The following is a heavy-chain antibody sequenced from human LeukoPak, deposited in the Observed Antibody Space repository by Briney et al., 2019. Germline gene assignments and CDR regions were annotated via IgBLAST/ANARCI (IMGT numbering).Heavy chain of an antibody. Sequence: GGSLRLSCAASGFTFSSYGMHWVRQAPGKGLEWVAVISYDGSNKYYADSVKGRFTISRDNSKNTLYLQMNSLRAEDTAVYYCAKDLIIYSGYEIYYWGQGTLVTVSS. CDR1: GFTFSSYG. CDR3: AKDLIIYSGYEIYY. CDR2: ISYDGSNK. V-gene: IGHV3-30*18. D-gene: IGHD5-12*01. J-gene: IGHJ4*02.